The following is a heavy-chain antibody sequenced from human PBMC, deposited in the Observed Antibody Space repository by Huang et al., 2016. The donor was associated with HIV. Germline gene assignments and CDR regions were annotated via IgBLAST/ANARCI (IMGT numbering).Heavy chain of an antibody. CDR3: ARSGGAYTDNWLDH. Sequence: VQLVQSGAAEKKPGASVKVSCKASGYTCSSNHIHWVRQAPGLWFEWIVILNPGVNSKTFAPKFRGRLTMTRDTSTSTVYMELNSLTSHDTAVYYCARSGGAYTDNWLDHWGQGTLVTVSS. CDR2: LNPGVNSK. D-gene: IGHD3-16*01. CDR1: GYTCSSNH. V-gene: IGHV1-46*01. J-gene: IGHJ5*02.